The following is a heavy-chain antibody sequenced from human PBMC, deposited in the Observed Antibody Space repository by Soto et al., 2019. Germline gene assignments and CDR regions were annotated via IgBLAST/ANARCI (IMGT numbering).Heavy chain of an antibody. CDR3: ASERFYPYYYGMDV. V-gene: IGHV4-30-4*01. Sequence: QVPLQESGPGLVKPSQTLYLTCTVSGGSISSGDYYWSWIRQPPGKGLEWIGYIYYSGSTYYNPFLKSRVTISDDTSKNQYSLKLSSVTAEDAAVYYCASERFYPYYYGMDVWGQGTTVTVSS. CDR1: GGSISSGDYY. CDR2: IYYSGST. J-gene: IGHJ6*02.